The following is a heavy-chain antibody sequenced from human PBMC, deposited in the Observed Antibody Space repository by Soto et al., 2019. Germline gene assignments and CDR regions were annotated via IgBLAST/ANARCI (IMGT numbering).Heavy chain of an antibody. J-gene: IGHJ4*02. CDR1: GGSISSGGYY. Sequence: SETLSLTCTVSGGSISSGGYYWSWIRQHPGKGLEWIGYIYYSGSTYYNPSLKSRVTISVDTSKNQFSLKLSSVTAADTAVYYCARGSNVGYYYDSSGYPDDYWGQGTLVTVSS. D-gene: IGHD3-22*01. CDR3: ARGSNVGYYYDSSGYPDDY. V-gene: IGHV4-31*03. CDR2: IYYSGST.